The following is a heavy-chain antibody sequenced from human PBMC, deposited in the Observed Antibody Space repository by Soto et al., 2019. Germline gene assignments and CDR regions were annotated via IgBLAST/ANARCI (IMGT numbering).Heavy chain of an antibody. J-gene: IGHJ2*01. D-gene: IGHD2-8*01. CDR3: ARVVFFHAKDGIRHGSTVSAFRLNRSSDL. CDR2: INPNSGGT. V-gene: IGHV1-2*02. Sequence: QGLEWMGWINPNSGGTTYAQKFQGRVTMTRDTSISTAYMELSRLRSDDTAVYYCARVVFFHAKDGIRHGSTVSAFRLNRSSDL.